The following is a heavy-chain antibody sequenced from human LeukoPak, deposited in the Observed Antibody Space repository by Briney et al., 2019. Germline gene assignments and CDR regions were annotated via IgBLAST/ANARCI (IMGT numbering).Heavy chain of an antibody. CDR3: ARDGPPYGDYVRDWFDP. V-gene: IGHV4-38-2*02. Sequence: SETLSLTCTVSGYSISSGYYWGWIRQPPGKGLEWIGSIYHSGSTYYNPSLKSRVTISVDTSKNKFSLKLSSVPAADTAVYYCARDGPPYGDYVRDWFDPWGQGTLVTVSS. CDR1: GYSISSGYY. J-gene: IGHJ5*02. CDR2: IYHSGST. D-gene: IGHD4-17*01.